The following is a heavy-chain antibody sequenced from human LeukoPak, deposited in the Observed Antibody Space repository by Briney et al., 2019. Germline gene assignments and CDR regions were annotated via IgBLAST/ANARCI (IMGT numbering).Heavy chain of an antibody. CDR3: ARGVVPTDLGTTFDV. Sequence: GGSLSLVGAAAGCTFSSYCMSWVRQARGEWREWVASISSRSSYIYYADSVKGRFTISRDSSKNTLYLQMNSVRAEDTAVYYCARGVVPTDLGTTFDVWGQGTMVTVSS. CDR2: ISSRSSYI. D-gene: IGHD2-15*01. J-gene: IGHJ3*01. V-gene: IGHV3-21*01. CDR1: GCTFSSYC.